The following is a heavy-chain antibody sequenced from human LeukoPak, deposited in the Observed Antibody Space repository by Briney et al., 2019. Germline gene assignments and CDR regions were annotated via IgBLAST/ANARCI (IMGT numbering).Heavy chain of an antibody. Sequence: GGSLRLSCTASGFSLGDYWMHWVRQVPGKGLMWVSRIETDGSVITYADSVKGRFTISRDNAKNTLYLQMNTLRVGDSAVYYCARERHWSGHDQWGQGTLVTVSS. CDR3: ARERHWSGHDQ. V-gene: IGHV3-74*01. D-gene: IGHD3-3*01. J-gene: IGHJ4*02. CDR1: GFSLGDYW. CDR2: IETDGSVI.